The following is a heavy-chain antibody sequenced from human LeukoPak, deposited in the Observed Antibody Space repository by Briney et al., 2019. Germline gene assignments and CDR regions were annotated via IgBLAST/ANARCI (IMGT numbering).Heavy chain of an antibody. Sequence: GGSLRLSCAASGFTFSSYAMSWVRQAPGKGLEWVSAISGSGGSTYYADSVKGRFTISRDNSKNTLYLQMDSLRAEDTAVYYCAKTGGHYGGYALYYYMDVWGKGTTVTVSS. CDR3: AKTGGHYGGYALYYYMDV. J-gene: IGHJ6*03. CDR2: ISGSGGST. V-gene: IGHV3-23*01. D-gene: IGHD5-12*01. CDR1: GFTFSSYA.